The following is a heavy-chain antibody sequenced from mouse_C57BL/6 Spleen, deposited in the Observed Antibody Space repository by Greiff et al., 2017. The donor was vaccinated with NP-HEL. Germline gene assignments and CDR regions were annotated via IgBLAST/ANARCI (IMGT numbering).Heavy chain of an antibody. Sequence: QVQLQQPGAELVRPGSSVKLSCKASGYTFTSYWMHWVKQRPIQGLEWIGNIDPSDSETHYNQKFKDKATLTVDKSSSTAYMQLSSLTSEDSGIYYCERKETYGSSTYYYAMDYWGQGTTVTVSS. V-gene: IGHV1-52*01. CDR2: IDPSDSET. CDR3: ERKETYGSSTYYYAMDY. J-gene: IGHJ4*01. D-gene: IGHD1-1*01. CDR1: GYTFTSYW.